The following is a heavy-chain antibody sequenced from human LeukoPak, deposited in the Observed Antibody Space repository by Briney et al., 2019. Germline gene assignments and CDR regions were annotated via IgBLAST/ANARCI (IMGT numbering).Heavy chain of an antibody. CDR1: GYTFTGYY. D-gene: IGHD1-26*01. CDR2: INPNSGGT. CDR3: ARLSQTTIEMDY. Sequence: ASVKVSCKGSGYTFTGYYMHWVRQAPGQGLEWMGWINPNSGGTNYAQKFQGRVTMTRDTSISTAYMELSRLRSDDTAVYYCARLSQTTIEMDYWGQGTLVTVSS. V-gene: IGHV1-2*02. J-gene: IGHJ4*02.